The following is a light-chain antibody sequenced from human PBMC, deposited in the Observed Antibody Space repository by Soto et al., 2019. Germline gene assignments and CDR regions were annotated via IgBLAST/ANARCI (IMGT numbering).Light chain of an antibody. CDR2: LGS. Sequence: DIVMTQSPLSLPVTPGEPASISCRSSQSLLHSNGYNYLDWYLQKPGQSPQLLIYLGSNRASGVPDRFSGSGSGIDFTLKISRVEAEDVGVYYCMKALQTPVTFGPGPKVDIK. J-gene: IGKJ3*01. CDR1: QSLLHSNGYNY. CDR3: MKALQTPVT. V-gene: IGKV2-28*01.